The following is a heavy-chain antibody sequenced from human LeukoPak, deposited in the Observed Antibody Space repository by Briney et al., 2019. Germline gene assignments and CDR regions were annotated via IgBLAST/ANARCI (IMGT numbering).Heavy chain of an antibody. CDR2: IHYSGST. CDR1: GGSISNFY. J-gene: IGHJ4*02. V-gene: IGHV4-59*12. Sequence: SETLSLTCTVSGGSISNFYWSWIRQPPGKGLEWIGYIHYSGSTNYTPSLKSRVTISLDTSKNQFSLKLTSVTAADTAVYHCARAHDYGDYPFDYWGQGTLVTVSS. D-gene: IGHD4-17*01. CDR3: ARAHDYGDYPFDY.